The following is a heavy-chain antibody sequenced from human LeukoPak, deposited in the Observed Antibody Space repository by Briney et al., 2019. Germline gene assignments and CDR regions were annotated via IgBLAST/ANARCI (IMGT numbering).Heavy chain of an antibody. J-gene: IGHJ4*02. Sequence: GGSLRLSCAASGFTFSTYGMHWVRQAPGKVMEWVAFIRYDGNNKFYADSVKGRFTISRDNSKNTLYLQMNSLRPEDTAVYYCARDRHVYYDILTGYASYFEYWGQGALVTVSS. D-gene: IGHD3-9*01. CDR1: GFTFSTYG. CDR3: ARDRHVYYDILTGYASYFEY. CDR2: IRYDGNNK. V-gene: IGHV3-30*02.